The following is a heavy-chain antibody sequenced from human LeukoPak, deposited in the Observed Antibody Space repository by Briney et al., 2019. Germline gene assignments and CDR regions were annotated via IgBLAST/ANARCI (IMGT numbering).Heavy chain of an antibody. CDR3: ASEGSSGYVDY. CDR1: GGSISSGDYY. V-gene: IGHV4-30-4*01. Sequence: PSETLSLTCIVSGGSISSGDYYWSWIRQPPGKGLEWIGYIYYSGSTHYNPSLKSRVTISVDTSKNQFSLKLSSVTAADTAVYYCASEGSSGYVDYWGQGTLVTVSS. D-gene: IGHD5-12*01. CDR2: IYYSGST. J-gene: IGHJ4*02.